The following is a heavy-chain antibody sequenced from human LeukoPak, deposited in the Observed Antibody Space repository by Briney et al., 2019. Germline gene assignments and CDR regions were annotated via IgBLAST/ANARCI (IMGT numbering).Heavy chain of an antibody. CDR1: GGYISSYY. V-gene: IGHV4-59*01. CDR3: ARASGFYGVGYYGMDV. CDR2: IYYTGST. D-gene: IGHD4-17*01. J-gene: IGHJ6*02. Sequence: SETLSLTFSVSGGYISSYYWAWIRQPPGKGLERVEYIYYTGSTSYNASLKSRVTISVDTSKNQFSLNLSSVTPADKAVYYCARASGFYGVGYYGMDVWGQGTTVTVSS.